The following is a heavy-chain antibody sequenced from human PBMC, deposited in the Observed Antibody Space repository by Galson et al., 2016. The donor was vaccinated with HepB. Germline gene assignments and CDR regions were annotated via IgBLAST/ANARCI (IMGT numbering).Heavy chain of an antibody. D-gene: IGHD3-22*01. J-gene: IGHJ4*02. Sequence: SLRLSCAASGFTFSRYAMSWVRQGPGKGLEWVSEWVSDIGDSGRATYYADSVKGRFTISRDNSKNTLHLLMNSLRVEDTAVYYCAKGPFYFDASDRFQDFDYWGQGTLVTVSS. CDR1: GFTFSRYA. CDR2: IGDSGRAT. V-gene: IGHV3-23*01. CDR3: AKGPFYFDASDRFQDFDY.